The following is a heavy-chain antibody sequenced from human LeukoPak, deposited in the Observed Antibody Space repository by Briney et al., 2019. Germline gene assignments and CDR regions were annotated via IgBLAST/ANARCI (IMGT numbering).Heavy chain of an antibody. CDR2: IYYSGST. J-gene: IGHJ4*02. V-gene: IGHV4-38-2*02. CDR1: GYSISSGYY. CDR3: VIGSRGFHY. Sequence: SETLSLTCTVSGYSISSGYYWGWIRQPPGKGLEWIGSIYYSGSTYYNPSLKSRVTISVDTSKNQFSLKLISVTAADTAVYYCVIGSRGFHYWGQGTLVTVSS. D-gene: IGHD3-10*01.